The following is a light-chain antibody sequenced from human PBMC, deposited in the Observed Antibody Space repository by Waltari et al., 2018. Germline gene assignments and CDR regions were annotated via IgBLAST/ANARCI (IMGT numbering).Light chain of an antibody. V-gene: IGLV2-23*01. J-gene: IGLJ3*02. CDR1: TTDF. CDR2: EGS. Sequence: QSALTQPASMSGSPGQSITISCTSTTTDFVSWYQHRPGKAPSLLISEGSKRPSGLSGRFSGSQSGNTASLTISGLEFDDEATYYCCSSSGGGTWVFGGGTELAVL. CDR3: CSSSGGGTWV.